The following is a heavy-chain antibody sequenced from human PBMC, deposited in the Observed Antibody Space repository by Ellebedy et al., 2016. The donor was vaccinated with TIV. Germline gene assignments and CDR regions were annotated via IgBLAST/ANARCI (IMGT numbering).Heavy chain of an antibody. CDR3: AREIAAAERFIDDWFDP. J-gene: IGHJ5*02. V-gene: IGHV4-31*03. D-gene: IGHD6-13*01. Sequence: LRLSCTVSGGSISSGGYYWSWIRQHPGKGLEWIGYIYYSGSTYYNPSLKSRVTISVDTSKNQFSLKLSSVTAADTAVYYCAREIAAAERFIDDWFDPWGQGTLVTVSS. CDR2: IYYSGST. CDR1: GGSISSGGYY.